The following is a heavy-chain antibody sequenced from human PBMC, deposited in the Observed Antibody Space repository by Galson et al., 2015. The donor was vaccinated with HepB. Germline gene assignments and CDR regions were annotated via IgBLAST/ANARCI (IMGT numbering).Heavy chain of an antibody. CDR2: IYYTGST. CDR3: ARDRKGLVGVAYWYFDL. Sequence: SETLSLTCTVSNGSISSDYWSWIRQPPGKGLEWIGYIYYTGSTNYNPSLKSRVTISVDTSKNQFSLKLSSVTAADTAVYYCARDRKGLVGVAYWYFDLWGRGTLVTVSS. V-gene: IGHV4-59*01. CDR1: NGSISSDY. D-gene: IGHD3-3*01. J-gene: IGHJ2*01.